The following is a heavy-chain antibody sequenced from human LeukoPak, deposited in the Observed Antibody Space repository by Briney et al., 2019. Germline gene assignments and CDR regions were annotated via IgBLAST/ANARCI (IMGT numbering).Heavy chain of an antibody. CDR3: ARERASGYCSGGGCYGYFDY. D-gene: IGHD2-15*01. V-gene: IGHV3-7*01. Sequence: GGSLRLSCAASRFPFSNYWMNWVRQAPGKGLEWVANINQDGSEKFYVDSVKGRFIISRDNAKNSLYLQFNSLRAEDTAVYYCARERASGYCSGGGCYGYFDYWGQGTLAIVSS. J-gene: IGHJ4*02. CDR2: INQDGSEK. CDR1: RFPFSNYW.